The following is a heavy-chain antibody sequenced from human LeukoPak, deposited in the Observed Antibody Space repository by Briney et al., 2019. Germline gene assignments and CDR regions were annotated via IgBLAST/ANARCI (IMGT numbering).Heavy chain of an antibody. D-gene: IGHD2/OR15-2a*01. Sequence: PSETLSLTCTVSGGSISSYYWSWIRQPPGKGLEWNGYISYSGSTNYNPSLKSRVTISLDTSKNQFSLKLSSVTAADTAVYYCAGHHPRNTVDFWGQGTLVTVSS. CDR1: GGSISSYY. CDR3: AGHHPRNTVDF. CDR2: ISYSGST. V-gene: IGHV4-59*08. J-gene: IGHJ4*02.